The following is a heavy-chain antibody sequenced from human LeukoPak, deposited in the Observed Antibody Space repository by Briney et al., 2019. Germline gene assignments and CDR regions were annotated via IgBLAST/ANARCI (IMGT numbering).Heavy chain of an antibody. CDR3: ARTGSSWYYTPNDY. CDR1: GFTFSSYW. J-gene: IGHJ4*02. Sequence: GGSLRLSCEASGFTFSSYWMSWVRQAPGKGLEWVANIKQDGSEKYYVDSVKGRFTISRDNAKNSLYLQMNSLRAEDTAVYYCARTGSSWYYTPNDYWGQGTLVTVSS. D-gene: IGHD6-13*01. CDR2: IKQDGSEK. V-gene: IGHV3-7*03.